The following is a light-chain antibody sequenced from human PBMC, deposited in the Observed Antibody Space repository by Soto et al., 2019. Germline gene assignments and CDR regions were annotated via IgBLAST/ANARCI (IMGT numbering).Light chain of an antibody. CDR2: GAS. CDR1: QSVSSN. J-gene: IGKJ1*01. Sequence: EIVMTQSPATLSVSPGERATLSCRASQSVSSNLAWYQQKPGQPPRLLIYGASTGATGIPARFSGSGSGTEFTLIISSLEPEDFAVYYCQQRANWPPMTFGQGTKVDIK. V-gene: IGKV3-15*01. CDR3: QQRANWPPMT.